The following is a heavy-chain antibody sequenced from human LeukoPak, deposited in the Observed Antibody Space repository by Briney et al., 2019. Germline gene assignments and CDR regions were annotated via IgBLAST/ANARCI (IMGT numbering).Heavy chain of an antibody. CDR3: ARVYGDLDAFDI. D-gene: IGHD2/OR15-2a*01. V-gene: IGHV1-69*02. Sequence: ASVKVSCKASGGTYTISWVRQAPGQGLEWMGRIIPILGIANYAQKFQGRVTITADKSTSTAYTELSSLRPEDTAVYYCARVYGDLDAFDIWGQGTMVTVSS. CDR1: GGTYT. CDR2: IIPILGIA. J-gene: IGHJ3*02.